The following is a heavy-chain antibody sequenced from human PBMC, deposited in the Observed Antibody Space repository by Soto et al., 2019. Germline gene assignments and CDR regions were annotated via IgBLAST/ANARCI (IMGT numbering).Heavy chain of an antibody. CDR3: VLDGYNYGVFDY. CDR2: IIPIFGTA. CDR1: GGTFSSYA. J-gene: IGHJ4*02. D-gene: IGHD5-12*01. Sequence: QVQLVQSGAEVKKPGSSVKVSCKASGGTFSSYAISWVRQAPGQGLEWMGGIIPIFGTANYAQKFQGRVTIXAXXSTSTAYMELSSLRSEDTAVYYCVLDGYNYGVFDYWGQGTLVTVSS. V-gene: IGHV1-69*12.